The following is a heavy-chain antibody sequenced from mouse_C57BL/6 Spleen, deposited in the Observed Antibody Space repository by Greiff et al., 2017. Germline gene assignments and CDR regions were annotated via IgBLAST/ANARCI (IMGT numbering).Heavy chain of an antibody. J-gene: IGHJ2*01. CDR2: IRNKANGYTT. CDR3: ARYPTGYYFDY. V-gene: IGHV7-3*01. CDR1: GFTFTDYY. Sequence: EVHLVESGGGLVQPGGSLSLSCAASGFTFTDYYMSWVRQPPGKALEWLGFIRNKANGYTTEYSASVKGRFTISRDNSQSILYLQMNALRAEDSATYYCARYPTGYYFDYWGQGTTRTVSS. D-gene: IGHD4-1*02.